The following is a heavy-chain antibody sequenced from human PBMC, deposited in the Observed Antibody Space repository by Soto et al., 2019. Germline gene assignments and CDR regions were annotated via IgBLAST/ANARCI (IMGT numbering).Heavy chain of an antibody. Sequence: QVQLVESGGGVVQPGRSLRLSCAASGFTFSSYGMHWVRQAPGKGLEWVAVISYDESNKYYADSVKGRFIISRDNSKNTLYLQMNSLSSEDTAVYYCAKRIAAAGTGGPHAFDYWGQGTLVTVSS. CDR2: ISYDESNK. V-gene: IGHV3-30*18. J-gene: IGHJ4*02. D-gene: IGHD6-13*01. CDR3: AKRIAAAGTGGPHAFDY. CDR1: GFTFSSYG.